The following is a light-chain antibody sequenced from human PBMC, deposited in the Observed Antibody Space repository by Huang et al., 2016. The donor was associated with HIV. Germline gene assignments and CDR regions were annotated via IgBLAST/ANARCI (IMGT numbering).Light chain of an antibody. J-gene: IGKJ1*01. CDR1: QSVASNY. Sequence: EIVLTQSPGTLSLSPGERATLSCRASQSVASNYLAWYQPRPGQSPRLLIYGASSRATGIPDRFSGSGSGTDFTLTISRLESEDFAVYYCQQYADSPRTFGQGTRVEIK. CDR3: QQYADSPRT. V-gene: IGKV3-20*01. CDR2: GAS.